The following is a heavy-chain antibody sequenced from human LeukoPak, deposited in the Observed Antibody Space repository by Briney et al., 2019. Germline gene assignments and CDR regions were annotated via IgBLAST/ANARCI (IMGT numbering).Heavy chain of an antibody. CDR2: INHSGST. J-gene: IGHJ4*02. CDR1: GGSFSGYY. Sequence: SSETLSLTCAVYGGSFSGYYWSWIRQPPGKGLEWIGEINHSGSTNYNPSLKSRVTISVDTSKNQFSLKLSSVTAADTAVYHCARARQQQLGYFDYWGQGTLVTVSS. CDR3: ARARQQQLGYFDY. D-gene: IGHD6-13*01. V-gene: IGHV4-34*01.